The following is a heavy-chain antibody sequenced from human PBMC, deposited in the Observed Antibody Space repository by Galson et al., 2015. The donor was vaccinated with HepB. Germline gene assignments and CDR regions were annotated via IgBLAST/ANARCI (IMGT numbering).Heavy chain of an antibody. Sequence: SLRLSCAASGFTFSSYSMNWVRQAPGKGLEWVSSISSSSSYIYYADSVKGRFTISRDNAKNSLYLQMNSLRAEDTAVYYCARDGRFCGGDCYDDYWGQGTLVTVSS. D-gene: IGHD2-21*02. J-gene: IGHJ4*02. CDR1: GFTFSSYS. CDR2: ISSSSSYI. CDR3: ARDGRFCGGDCYDDY. V-gene: IGHV3-21*01.